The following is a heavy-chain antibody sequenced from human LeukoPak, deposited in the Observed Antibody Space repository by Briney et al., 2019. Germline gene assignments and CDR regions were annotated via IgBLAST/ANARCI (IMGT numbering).Heavy chain of an antibody. V-gene: IGHV4-4*02. CDR2: IYRSGTT. CDR3: AREVLGARAFEY. D-gene: IGHD1-26*01. CDR1: GGSISSTNW. Sequence: PSETLSLTCAVSGGSISSTNWWSWVRQPPGKGLEWIGEIYRSGTTNYNPSLESRLSISMDKSNNRFSLKLSSVTAADTAVYYCAREVLGARAFEYWGQGILVTVSS. J-gene: IGHJ4*02.